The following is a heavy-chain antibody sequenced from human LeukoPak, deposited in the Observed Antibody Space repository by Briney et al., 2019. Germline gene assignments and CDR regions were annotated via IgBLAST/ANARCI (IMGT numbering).Heavy chain of an antibody. V-gene: IGHV1-69*04. J-gene: IGHJ4*02. Sequence: SVTVSFTASGGTFSSYAISWVRQAPGQGLEWMGRIIPILGIANYAQKFQGRVTITADKSTSTAYMELSSLRSEDTAVYYCARGRGTTILSACDYWGQGTLVTVSS. D-gene: IGHD1-1*01. CDR3: ARGRGTTILSACDY. CDR2: IIPILGIA. CDR1: GGTFSSYA.